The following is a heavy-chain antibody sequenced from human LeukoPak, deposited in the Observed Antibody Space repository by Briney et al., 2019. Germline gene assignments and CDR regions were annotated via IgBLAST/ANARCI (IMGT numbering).Heavy chain of an antibody. J-gene: IGHJ4*02. V-gene: IGHV3-33*01. Sequence: GGSLRLSCAASGFTFSSYGMHWVRQAPGKGLEWVAVIWYDGSNKYYADSVKGRFTISRDNSKNTLYLQKNSLRAEDTAVYYCAREVGYYDSSGYCYYFDFWGQGTLVTVSS. CDR3: AREVGYYDSSGYCYYFDF. CDR2: IWYDGSNK. CDR1: GFTFSSYG. D-gene: IGHD3-22*01.